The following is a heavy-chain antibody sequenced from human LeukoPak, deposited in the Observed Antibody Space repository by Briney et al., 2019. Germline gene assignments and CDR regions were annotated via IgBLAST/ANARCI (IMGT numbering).Heavy chain of an antibody. Sequence: GGSLRLSCAASGFTFSSYAMSWVRQAPGKGLEWVSAISGSGGSTYYADSVKGRFTISRDNSKNTLYLQMNSLRAEDTAVYYCAKLSYDSGSYYHFDYWGQGTLVTVSS. V-gene: IGHV3-23*01. CDR3: AKLSYDSGSYYHFDY. D-gene: IGHD1-26*01. J-gene: IGHJ4*02. CDR2: ISGSGGST. CDR1: GFTFSSYA.